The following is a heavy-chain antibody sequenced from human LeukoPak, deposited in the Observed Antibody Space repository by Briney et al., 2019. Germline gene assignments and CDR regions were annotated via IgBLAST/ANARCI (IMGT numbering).Heavy chain of an antibody. CDR3: ARDGGSWYGDYFDY. V-gene: IGHV4-59*01. CDR1: GGFISSYY. Sequence: PSETLSLHCTVSGGFISSYYWSWIRQPPGKGLEGMGYIYYRGSTNYNLSLKSRVTISVDTSKNQFSLKLSSVSAADTAVYYCARDGGSWYGDYFDYWGQGTLVTVSS. CDR2: IYYRGST. D-gene: IGHD6-13*01. J-gene: IGHJ4*02.